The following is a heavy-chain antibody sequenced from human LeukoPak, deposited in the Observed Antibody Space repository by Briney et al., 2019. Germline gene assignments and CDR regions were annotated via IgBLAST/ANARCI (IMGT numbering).Heavy chain of an antibody. CDR2: ISSSSSYI. Sequence: GGSLRLSCAASGFTFSSYSMNWVRQAPGKGLEWVSSISSSSSYIYYADSVKGRFTISRDNAKNSLYLQMNSLRAEDTAVYYCARDPRTRLYDFWSGYSQDAFDIWGQGTMVTVSS. CDR3: ARDPRTRLYDFWSGYSQDAFDI. J-gene: IGHJ3*02. D-gene: IGHD3-3*01. V-gene: IGHV3-21*01. CDR1: GFTFSSYS.